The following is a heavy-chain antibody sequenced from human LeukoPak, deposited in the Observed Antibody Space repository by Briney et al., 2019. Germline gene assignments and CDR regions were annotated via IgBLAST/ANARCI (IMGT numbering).Heavy chain of an antibody. CDR2: INHSGST. CDR3: ARDYGDYEIAFDM. CDR1: GESFSGYY. V-gene: IGHV4-34*01. Sequence: SDTLFLTCAVYGESFSGYYWSWIRQPPGKGLEWIGEINHSGSTNYNPSLKSRVTISVDTSKNQFSLKLSSVSAADTAVYYCARDYGDYEIAFDMWGQGKMVTVSS. D-gene: IGHD4-17*01. J-gene: IGHJ3*02.